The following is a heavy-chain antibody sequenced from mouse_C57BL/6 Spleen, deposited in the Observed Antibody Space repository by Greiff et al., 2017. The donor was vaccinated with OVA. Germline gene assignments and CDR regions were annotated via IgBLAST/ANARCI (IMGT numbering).Heavy chain of an antibody. CDR2: INPSTGGT. V-gene: IGHV1-42*01. J-gene: IGHJ4*01. CDR1: GYSFTGYY. CDR3: AILRRGDYYAMDY. D-gene: IGHD2-12*01. Sequence: VQLKQSGPELVKPGASVKISCKASGYSFTGYYMNWVKQSPEKSLEWIGEINPSTGGTTYNQKFKAKATLTVDKSSSTAYMQLKSLTSEDSAVYYCAILRRGDYYAMDYWGQGTSVTVSS.